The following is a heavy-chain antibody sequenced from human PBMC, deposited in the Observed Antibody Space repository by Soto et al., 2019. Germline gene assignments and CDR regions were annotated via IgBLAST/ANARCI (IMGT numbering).Heavy chain of an antibody. CDR1: GFTFSSYG. CDR3: AKDHGVAVAGYYFDY. J-gene: IGHJ4*02. CDR2: ISYDGSNK. V-gene: IGHV3-30*18. D-gene: IGHD6-19*01. Sequence: QVQLVESGGGVVQPGRSLRLSCAASGFTFSSYGMHWVRQAPGKGLEWVAVISYDGSNKYYADSVKGRFTISRDNSKNTLYLQMNSLRAEDTAVYYRAKDHGVAVAGYYFDYWGQGTLVTVSS.